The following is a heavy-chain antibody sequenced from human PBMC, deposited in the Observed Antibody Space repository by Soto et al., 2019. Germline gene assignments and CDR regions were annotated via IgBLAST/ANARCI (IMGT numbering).Heavy chain of an antibody. Sequence: LSLTCTVSGGSISSSSYYWGWIRQPPGKGLEWIGSIYYSGSTYYNPSLKGRVTISVDTSKNQFSLKLSSVTAADTAVYYCARREYSSSSWFDPWGQGTLVTVSS. CDR1: GGSISSSSYY. CDR3: ARREYSSSSWFDP. D-gene: IGHD6-6*01. V-gene: IGHV4-39*01. J-gene: IGHJ5*02. CDR2: IYYSGST.